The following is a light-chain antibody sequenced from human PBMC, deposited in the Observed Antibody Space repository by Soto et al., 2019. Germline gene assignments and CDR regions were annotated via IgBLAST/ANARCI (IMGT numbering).Light chain of an antibody. CDR2: DVS. CDR1: SSDVGGYNF. Sequence: QSALTQPASVSGSPGQSITISCTGTSSDVGGYNFVSWYQQHPGKVPKVMIYDVSKRPSGVSNRFSGSKSGNTASLTISGLQVEDAADYYCSSYRSGSTRVVFGGGTKLTVL. CDR3: SSYRSGSTRVV. J-gene: IGLJ2*01. V-gene: IGLV2-14*03.